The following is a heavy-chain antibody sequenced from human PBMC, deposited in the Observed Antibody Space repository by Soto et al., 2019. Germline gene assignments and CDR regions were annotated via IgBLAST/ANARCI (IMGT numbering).Heavy chain of an antibody. V-gene: IGHV4-59*01. Sequence: PXXTLSLACTVSGDSISSYYWSWIQQPPGKGLEWIGYIYYSGSTNYNPSLKSRVTISVDTSKNQFSLKLSSVTAAETAVYYCARASQLLWFGESVWFDPWGQGTLVTVSS. CDR1: GDSISSYY. D-gene: IGHD3-10*01. J-gene: IGHJ5*02. CDR3: ARASQLLWFGESVWFDP. CDR2: IYYSGST.